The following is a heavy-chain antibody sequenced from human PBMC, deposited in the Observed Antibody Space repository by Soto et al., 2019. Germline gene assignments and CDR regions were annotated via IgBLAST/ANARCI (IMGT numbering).Heavy chain of an antibody. J-gene: IGHJ3*02. V-gene: IGHV3-11*05. Sequence: QVQLVESGGGLIKPGGSLRLSCAASGFTFSDYYMSWIRQAPGKGLEWISYISGSGTYTNYADSVKGRFTISRDNPKNSLYLQMNSLRAEDTAVYYCASEAAGDAFASWGQGTLVTVSS. D-gene: IGHD6-13*01. CDR1: GFTFSDYY. CDR3: ASEAAGDAFAS. CDR2: ISGSGTYT.